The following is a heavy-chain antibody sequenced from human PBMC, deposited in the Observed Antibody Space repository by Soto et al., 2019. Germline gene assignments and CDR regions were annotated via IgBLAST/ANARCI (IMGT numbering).Heavy chain of an antibody. J-gene: IGHJ6*03. Sequence: EVQLVESGGGLVKPGGSLRLSCAASGFTFSSYSMNWVRQAPGKGLEWVSSISSSSSYIYYADSVKGRFTISRDNAKNSLYLQMSSLRAEDTAVYYCARDGLRPYFWSGYYSYYYYMDVWGKGTTVTVSS. CDR2: ISSSSSYI. CDR1: GFTFSSYS. D-gene: IGHD3-3*01. V-gene: IGHV3-21*01. CDR3: ARDGLRPYFWSGYYSYYYYMDV.